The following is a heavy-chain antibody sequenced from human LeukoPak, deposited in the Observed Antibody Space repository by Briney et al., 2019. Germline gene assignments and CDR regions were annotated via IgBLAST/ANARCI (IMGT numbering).Heavy chain of an antibody. V-gene: IGHV4-39*01. CDR2: IFFSGST. Sequence: PSETLSLTCTVSGGSISSSSYYWGWIRQPPWKGLEWIGSIFFSGSTYYNPSLKSRVTLSVDTSKNQLSLKLSSVTAADTAVYYCARRQNGFFDYWGQGTLVTVSS. CDR3: ARRQNGFFDY. D-gene: IGHD5-24*01. J-gene: IGHJ4*02. CDR1: GGSISSSSYY.